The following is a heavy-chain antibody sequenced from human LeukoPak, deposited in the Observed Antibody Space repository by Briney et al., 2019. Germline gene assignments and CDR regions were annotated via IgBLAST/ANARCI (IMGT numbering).Heavy chain of an antibody. CDR1: GFTFSGYW. Sequence: PGGSLRLSCAASGFTFSGYWMNWVRQAPGKGLEWVANIKQDGSEKYYVDSVKGRFTVSRDNAKNSLYLHMNSLRADDTGVYYCARDVMPAHYYFDYWGQGTLVTVSS. D-gene: IGHD2/OR15-2a*01. CDR2: IKQDGSEK. V-gene: IGHV3-7*01. J-gene: IGHJ4*02. CDR3: ARDVMPAHYYFDY.